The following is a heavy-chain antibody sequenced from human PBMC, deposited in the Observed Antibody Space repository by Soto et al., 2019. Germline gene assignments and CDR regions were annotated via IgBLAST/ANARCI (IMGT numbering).Heavy chain of an antibody. D-gene: IGHD5-12*01. J-gene: IGHJ4*02. CDR2: IIPIFGTA. CDR3: ARFSRDGYNGPFDY. V-gene: IGHV1-69*12. Sequence: QVQLVQSGAEVKKSGSSVKVSCKASGGTFSSYAISWVRQAPGQGLEWMGGIIPIFGTANYAQKFQGRVTITADESTSTAYMELSSLRSEDTAVYYCARFSRDGYNGPFDYWGQGTLVTVSS. CDR1: GGTFSSYA.